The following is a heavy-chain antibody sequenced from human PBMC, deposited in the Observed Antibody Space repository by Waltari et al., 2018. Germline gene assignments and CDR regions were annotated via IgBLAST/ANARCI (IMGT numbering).Heavy chain of an antibody. CDR3: ATEPVGGGGSWYFDY. J-gene: IGHJ4*02. D-gene: IGHD2-15*01. CDR1: GGTFSSYT. Sequence: QVQLVQSGAEVKKPGSSVKVSCKASGGTFSSYTISWVRQAPGKGLEWMGGFDPEDGETIYAQKFQGRVTMTEDTSTDTAYMELSSLRSEDTAVYYCATEPVGGGGSWYFDYWGQGTLVTVSS. CDR2: FDPEDGET. V-gene: IGHV1-24*01.